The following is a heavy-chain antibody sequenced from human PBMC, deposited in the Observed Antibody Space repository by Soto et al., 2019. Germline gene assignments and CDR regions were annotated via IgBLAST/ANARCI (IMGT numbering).Heavy chain of an antibody. CDR1: GGSISSSDYY. V-gene: IGHV4-31*03. CDR3: SREGYYNNRSGRIDY. CDR2: ISYSGST. D-gene: IGHD3-22*01. J-gene: IGHJ4*02. Sequence: QVQLQESGPGLVKPSQTLSLSCTVSGGSISSSDYYWSWIRQHPGKGLEWIGYISYSGSTYYTPSLRSRVAISVDTSKNQFSLRLSSVTAADTAVYYCSREGYYNNRSGRIDYWGRGTVVTVSS.